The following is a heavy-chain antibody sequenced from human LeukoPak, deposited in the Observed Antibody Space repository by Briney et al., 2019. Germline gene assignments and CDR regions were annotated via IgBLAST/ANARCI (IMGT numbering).Heavy chain of an antibody. V-gene: IGHV1-69*13. J-gene: IGHJ4*02. CDR1: GYTFTSYY. CDR3: ARDNYFDY. CDR2: IIPIFGTA. Sequence: ASVKVSCKASGYTFTSYYMHWVRQAPGQGLEWMGGIIPIFGTANYAQKFQGRVTITADESTSTAYMELSSLRSEDTAVYYCARDNYFDYWGQGTLVTVSS.